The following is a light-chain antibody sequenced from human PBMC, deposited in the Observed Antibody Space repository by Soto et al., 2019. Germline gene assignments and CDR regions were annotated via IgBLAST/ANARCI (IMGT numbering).Light chain of an antibody. Sequence: QSPLTQPASVSGSPGQSITISCTGTSSDVGAYIFVSWYQQHPGKAPKLMIYDIINRPSGVSNRFSGSKSGNTASLTISGLQAEDEADYYCVSFTTSRSYVFGTGTKVTVL. CDR3: VSFTTSRSYV. CDR2: DII. CDR1: SSDVGAYIF. J-gene: IGLJ1*01. V-gene: IGLV2-14*03.